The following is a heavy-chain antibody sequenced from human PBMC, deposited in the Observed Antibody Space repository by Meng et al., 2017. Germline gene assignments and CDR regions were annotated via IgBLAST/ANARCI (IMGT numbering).Heavy chain of an antibody. V-gene: IGHV3-66*01. CDR1: GFTFSSYA. CDR2: IYSGGST. D-gene: IGHD1-26*01. CDR3: ARGGSYYSY. Sequence: VQLVGSGGGVVQPRRSLRLSCAASGFTFSSYAMHWVRQAPGKGLEWVSVIYSGGSTYYADSVKGRFTISRDNSKNTLYLQMNSLRAEDTAVYYCARGGSYYSYWGQGTLVTVSS. J-gene: IGHJ4*02.